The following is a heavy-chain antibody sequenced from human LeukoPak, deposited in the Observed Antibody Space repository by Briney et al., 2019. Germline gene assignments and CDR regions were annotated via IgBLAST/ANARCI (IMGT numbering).Heavy chain of an antibody. D-gene: IGHD6-13*01. J-gene: IGHJ4*01. Sequence: GGSLRLSCEVSGFTFTDYWMNWVRQAPGKGPEWVASIRQDGSEKTYVDSVKGRFTISRDNTKNSLSLQLNGLRAEDTAVYYCARDGTAAGLYFDLWGQGTLVTVSS. CDR2: IRQDGSEK. CDR3: ARDGTAAGLYFDL. V-gene: IGHV3-7*01. CDR1: GFTFTDYW.